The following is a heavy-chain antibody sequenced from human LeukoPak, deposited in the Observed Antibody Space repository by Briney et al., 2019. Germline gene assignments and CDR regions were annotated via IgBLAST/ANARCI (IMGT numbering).Heavy chain of an antibody. CDR2: IYYSGST. V-gene: IGHV4-39*07. CDR3: ARNSGTHLRGYGMDV. Sequence: SETLSLTCTVSGGSISSSSYYWGWIRQPPGKGLEWIGSIYYSGSTYYNPSLKSRVTISVDTSKNQFSLKLSSVTAADTAVYYCARNSGTHLRGYGMDVWGQGTTVTVSS. D-gene: IGHD1-26*01. CDR1: GGSISSSSYY. J-gene: IGHJ6*02.